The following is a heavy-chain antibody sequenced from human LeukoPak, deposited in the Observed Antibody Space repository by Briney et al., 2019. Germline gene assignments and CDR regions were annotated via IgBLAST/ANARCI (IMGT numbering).Heavy chain of an antibody. D-gene: IGHD2-21*01. CDR2: ISAYNGNT. Sequence: ASVKVSCKASGYTFTSYGISWVRQAPGQGPEWMGWISAYNGNTNYAQKLQGRVTMTTDTSTSTAYMELRGLRSDDTAVYYCARGSAVLDCRWFDPWGQGTLVTVSS. J-gene: IGHJ5*02. V-gene: IGHV1-18*01. CDR3: ARGSAVLDCRWFDP. CDR1: GYTFTSYG.